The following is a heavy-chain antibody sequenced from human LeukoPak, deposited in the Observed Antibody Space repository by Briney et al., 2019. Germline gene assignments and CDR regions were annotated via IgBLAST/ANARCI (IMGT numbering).Heavy chain of an antibody. CDR3: AREDYGDSVFYY. J-gene: IGHJ4*02. V-gene: IGHV3-21*01. CDR2: ISGNSSYI. CDR1: GFTFSSYT. D-gene: IGHD4-17*01. Sequence: GGSLRLSCAASGFTFSSYTMNWVRQAPGKGPEWVSSISGNSSYIYYADSVKGRFTISRDNAKNSLYPQVNSLRAEDTAVYYCAREDYGDSVFYYWGQGTLVTVSS.